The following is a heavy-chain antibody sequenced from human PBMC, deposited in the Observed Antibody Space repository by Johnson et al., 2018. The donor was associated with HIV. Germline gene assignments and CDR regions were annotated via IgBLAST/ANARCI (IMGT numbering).Heavy chain of an antibody. CDR1: GFTFSSYG. CDR3: ARTPRPYYYDSSDGAFDI. CDR2: IRYDGSTI. Sequence: QVQLVESGGGVVQPGGSLRLSCSASGFTFSSYGMHWVRQAPGKGLEWVAFIRYDGSTIYYADSVKGRFTISRDNSKNTLSLHMNSLRAEDTAVFYCARTPRPYYYDSSDGAFDIWGQGTMVTVSS. J-gene: IGHJ3*02. D-gene: IGHD3-22*01. V-gene: IGHV3-30*02.